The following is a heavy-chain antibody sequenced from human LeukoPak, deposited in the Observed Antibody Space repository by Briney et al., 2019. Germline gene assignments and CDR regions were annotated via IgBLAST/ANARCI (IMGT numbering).Heavy chain of an antibody. CDR2: ISSRISYI. D-gene: IGHD1-26*01. V-gene: IGHV3-21*01. CDR1: GFTFSSYS. J-gene: IGHJ4*02. Sequence: PGGSLRLSCAASGFTFSSYSMNWVRQAPGEGLEWVSSISSRISYIYYADSVKGRFTISRDNAKNSLYLQMNSLRAEDTAVYYCARDPIVGASSFDYWGQGTLVTVSS. CDR3: ARDPIVGASSFDY.